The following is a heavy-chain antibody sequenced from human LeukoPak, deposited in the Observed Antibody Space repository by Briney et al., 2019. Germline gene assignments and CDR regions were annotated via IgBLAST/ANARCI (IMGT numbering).Heavy chain of an antibody. CDR2: INPSGGST. J-gene: IGHJ4*02. V-gene: IGHV1-46*01. CDR1: GYTFTSYY. Sequence: VASVKVSCKASGYTFTSYYMHWVRQAPGQGLEWMGIINPSGGSTSYAQQFQGRVTMTRDTSTSTVYMEMNSLGHDDTAVYYCARGDKYSYGPGDWGQGTLVTVSP. D-gene: IGHD5-18*01. CDR3: ARGDKYSYGPGD.